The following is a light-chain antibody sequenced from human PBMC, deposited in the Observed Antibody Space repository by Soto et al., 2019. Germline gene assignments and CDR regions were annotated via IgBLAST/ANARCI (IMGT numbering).Light chain of an antibody. CDR2: EVT. Sequence: QSALTQPPSASGFPGQSVTISCTGTSSDVGYYDYVSWYQQHPGKAPKLVIYEVTKRPSGVPDRFSGSKSGTSASLAISGLRSEDEADYYCAAWDDSLSALVFGGGTKVTVL. CDR3: AAWDDSLSALV. J-gene: IGLJ2*01. CDR1: SSDVGYYDY. V-gene: IGLV2-8*01.